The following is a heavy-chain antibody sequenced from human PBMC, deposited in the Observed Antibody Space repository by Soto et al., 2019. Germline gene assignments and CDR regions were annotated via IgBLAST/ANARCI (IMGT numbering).Heavy chain of an antibody. Sequence: GGSLRLSCAASGFTFSNYAMSWVRQAPGKGLEWVSAIGGSGGGADYADPVKGRFTISRDNPKNTLYLEMNSLRVEDTAIYYCAKSGASGSYVYLDYWGQGTLVTVSS. D-gene: IGHD3-10*01. V-gene: IGHV3-23*01. CDR2: IGGSGGGA. J-gene: IGHJ4*02. CDR3: AKSGASGSYVYLDY. CDR1: GFTFSNYA.